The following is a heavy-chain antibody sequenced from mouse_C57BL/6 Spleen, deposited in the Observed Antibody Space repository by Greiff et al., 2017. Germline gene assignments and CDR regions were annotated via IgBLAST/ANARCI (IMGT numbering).Heavy chain of an antibody. Sequence: QVQLQQPGAELVMPGASVKLSCKASGYTFTSYWMHWVKQRPGQGLEWIGEIDPSDSYTNYNQKFKGKSTLTVDKSSSTAYMQLSSLTSDDSAVYYCARWIYYGSSLDYWGQGTTLTVSS. CDR3: ARWIYYGSSLDY. CDR2: IDPSDSYT. CDR1: GYTFTSYW. D-gene: IGHD1-1*01. V-gene: IGHV1-69*01. J-gene: IGHJ2*01.